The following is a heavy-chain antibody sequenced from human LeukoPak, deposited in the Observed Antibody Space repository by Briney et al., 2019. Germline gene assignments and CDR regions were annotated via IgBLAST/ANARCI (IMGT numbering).Heavy chain of an antibody. CDR3: ARSPSYYYGSGSYVRSYYYYYMDV. D-gene: IGHD3-10*01. V-gene: IGHV4-34*01. Sequence: PSETLSLTCAVYGGSFSGYYWSWIRQPPGKGLEWIGEINHSGSTNYNPSLKSRVTISVDTSKNHFSLKLSSVTAADTAVYYCARSPSYYYGSGSYVRSYYYYYMDVWGKGTTVTVSS. J-gene: IGHJ6*03. CDR1: GGSFSGYY. CDR2: INHSGST.